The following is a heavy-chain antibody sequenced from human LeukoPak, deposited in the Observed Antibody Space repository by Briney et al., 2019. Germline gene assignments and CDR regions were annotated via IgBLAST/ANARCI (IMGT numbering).Heavy chain of an antibody. V-gene: IGHV3-21*01. Sequence: PGGSLRLSCAASGFTFSSYSMNWVRQAPGKGLEWVPSISSSRSYIYYADSVKGRFTISRDNAKNSLYLQMNSLRAEDTAVYYCARDLRVVPRAFDIWGQGTMVTVSS. CDR3: ARDLRVVPRAFDI. CDR1: GFTFSSYS. D-gene: IGHD3-22*01. J-gene: IGHJ3*02. CDR2: ISSSRSYI.